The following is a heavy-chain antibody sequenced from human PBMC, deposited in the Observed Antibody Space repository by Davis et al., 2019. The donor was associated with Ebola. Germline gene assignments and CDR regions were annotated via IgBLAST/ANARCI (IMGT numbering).Heavy chain of an antibody. Sequence: GGSLRLSCAASGFTFDDYAMHWVRQAPGKGLEWVSGISWNSDNIDYADSVKGRLTISRDNSKNTLSLQMNDLRDEDSAMYYCARHGVGDFWYFGLWGRGTLVTVSS. CDR1: GFTFDDYA. J-gene: IGHJ2*01. CDR3: ARHGVGDFWYFGL. V-gene: IGHV3-9*01. CDR2: ISWNSDNI. D-gene: IGHD4-17*01.